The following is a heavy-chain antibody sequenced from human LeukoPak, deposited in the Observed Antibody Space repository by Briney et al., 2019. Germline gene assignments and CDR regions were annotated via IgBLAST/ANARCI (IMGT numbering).Heavy chain of an antibody. Sequence: ASVKVSCKASGYTFTGYYIHCVRQAPGQGLEWMGWINPNSGGTNYAQKFQGRVTMTRDTSISTAYMELSRLRSDDTAVYYCARDWDGSDAFDIWGQGTMVTVSS. V-gene: IGHV1-2*02. J-gene: IGHJ3*02. CDR3: ARDWDGSDAFDI. D-gene: IGHD1-26*01. CDR1: GYTFTGYY. CDR2: INPNSGGT.